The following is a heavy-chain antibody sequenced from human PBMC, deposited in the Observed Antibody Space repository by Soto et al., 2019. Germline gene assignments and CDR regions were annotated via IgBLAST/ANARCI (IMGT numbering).Heavy chain of an antibody. J-gene: IGHJ6*02. Sequence: QVQLVESGGGVVQPGRSVRLSCAASGFTFSSYAIHWVRQAPGEGLEWVAVISYDGINEYYADSVKGRFTIARDNSKTTLDVQVNSLRPEDTAVYYCARDRSYYFYYGMDVWGQGTTVTVSS. CDR1: GFTFSSYA. V-gene: IGHV3-30-3*01. CDR2: ISYDGINE. CDR3: ARDRSYYFYYGMDV.